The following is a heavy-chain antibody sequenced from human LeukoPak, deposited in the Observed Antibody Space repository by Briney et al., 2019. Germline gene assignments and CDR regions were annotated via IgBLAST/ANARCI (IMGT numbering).Heavy chain of an antibody. D-gene: IGHD3-10*01. Sequence: GRALRLSRAVSGFTYRRYWKSCVSQAPGKGPEGVANIKEVGSEKYYVDSMKGRFTISRDNAKNSLYLQLNSLRAEDTAVYYCARDEIRRTFDFWGQGALVTVPS. V-gene: IGHV3-7*03. CDR3: ARDEIRRTFDF. J-gene: IGHJ4*02. CDR1: GFTYRRYW. CDR2: IKEVGSEK.